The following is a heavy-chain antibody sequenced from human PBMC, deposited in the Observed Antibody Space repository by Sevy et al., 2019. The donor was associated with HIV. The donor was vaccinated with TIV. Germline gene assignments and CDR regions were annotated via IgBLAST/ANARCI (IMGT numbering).Heavy chain of an antibody. Sequence: SGPTLVKPTQTLTLTCTFSGFSLSTSGVGVGWIRQPPGKALEWLALIYWNDDKRYSPSLKGRLSITKDTSKTQVVLTLTIMGPVDKATYYCAYPRGYSGYDYHYAFDIWGQGTMVTVSS. J-gene: IGHJ3*02. CDR1: GFSLSTSGVG. CDR2: IYWNDDK. V-gene: IGHV2-5*01. D-gene: IGHD5-12*01. CDR3: AYPRGYSGYDYHYAFDI.